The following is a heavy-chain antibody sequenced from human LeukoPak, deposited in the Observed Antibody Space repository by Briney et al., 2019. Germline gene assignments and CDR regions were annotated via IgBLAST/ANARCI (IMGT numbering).Heavy chain of an antibody. J-gene: IGHJ5*02. CDR1: GGSISSYY. Sequence: PSETLSLTCTVSGGSISSYYWSWIRRPPGKGLEWIGYIYYSGSTNYNPSLKSRVTISVDTSKNQFSLKLSSVTAADTAVYYCARAKYCSSTSCLNWFDPSGQGTLVTVSS. CDR3: ARAKYCSSTSCLNWFDP. CDR2: IYYSGST. V-gene: IGHV4-59*01. D-gene: IGHD2-2*01.